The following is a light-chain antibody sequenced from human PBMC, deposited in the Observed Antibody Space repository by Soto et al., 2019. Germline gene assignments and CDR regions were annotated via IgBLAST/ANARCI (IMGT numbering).Light chain of an antibody. CDR1: SSNIGAGYD. CDR2: GNS. J-gene: IGLJ2*01. Sequence: QSVLTQPPSVSGAXXXXXXISCTGSSSNIGAGYDVHWYQQLPGTAPKLLIYGNSNRPSGVPDRFSGSKSGTSASLAITGLQAEDEADYYCQSYDSSLSVLFGGGTKLTVL. V-gene: IGLV1-40*01. CDR3: QSYDSSLSVL.